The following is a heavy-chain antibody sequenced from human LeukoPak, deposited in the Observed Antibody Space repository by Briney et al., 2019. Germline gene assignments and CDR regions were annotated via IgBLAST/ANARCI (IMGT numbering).Heavy chain of an antibody. Sequence: GGSLRLSCAASRFTFSSYSMNWVRQAPGKGLEWVSSISSSSSYIYYADSVKGRFTISRDNAKNSLYLQMNSLRAEDTAVYYCASLVDTAMDYAFDIWGQGTMVTVSS. CDR3: ASLVDTAMDYAFDI. D-gene: IGHD5-18*01. CDR1: RFTFSSYS. CDR2: ISSSSSYI. J-gene: IGHJ3*02. V-gene: IGHV3-21*01.